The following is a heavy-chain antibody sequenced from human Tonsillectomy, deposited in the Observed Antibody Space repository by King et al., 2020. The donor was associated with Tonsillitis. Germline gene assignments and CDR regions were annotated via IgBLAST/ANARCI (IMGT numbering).Heavy chain of an antibody. D-gene: IGHD2-15*01. CDR1: GFTFSSYG. CDR2: ISYDGSNK. Sequence: VQLVQSGGGVVQPGRSLRLSCAASGFTFSSYGMHWVRQAPGKGLEWVAVISYDGSNKYYADSVKGRFTISRDNSKNTLYLQMNSLRAEDTAVYYCAKDSCGGGSCYSDYYGRDVWGQGTAVSVPS. V-gene: IGHV3-30*18. CDR3: AKDSCGGGSCYSDYYGRDV. J-gene: IGHJ6*02.